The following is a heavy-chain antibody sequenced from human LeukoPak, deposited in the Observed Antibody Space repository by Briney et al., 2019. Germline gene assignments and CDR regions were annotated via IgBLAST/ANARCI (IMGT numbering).Heavy chain of an antibody. V-gene: IGHV1-8*02. J-gene: IGHJ4*02. CDR3: ARAYSSSWFDFDY. Sequence: ASVKVSCKASGGTFSSYAINWVRRATGQGLEWMGWMNPNSGNTGYAQKFQGRVTMTRNTSISTAYMELSSLRSEDTAVYYCARAYSSSWFDFDYWGQGTLVTVSS. D-gene: IGHD6-13*01. CDR1: GGTFSSYA. CDR2: MNPNSGNT.